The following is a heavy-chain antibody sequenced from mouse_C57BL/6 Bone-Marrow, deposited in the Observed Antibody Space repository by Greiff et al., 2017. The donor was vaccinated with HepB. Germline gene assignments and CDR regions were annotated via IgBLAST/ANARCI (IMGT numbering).Heavy chain of an antibody. CDR2: IWSGGST. D-gene: IGHD2-5*01. Sequence: VKVEESGPGLVQPSQSLSITCTVSGFSLTSYGVHWVRQSPGKGLEWLGVIWSGGSTDYNAAFISRLSISKDNSKSQVFFKMNSLQADDTAIYYCARRGYYSNYYAMDYWGQGTSVTVSS. CDR3: ARRGYYSNYYAMDY. J-gene: IGHJ4*01. CDR1: GFSLTSYG. V-gene: IGHV2-2*01.